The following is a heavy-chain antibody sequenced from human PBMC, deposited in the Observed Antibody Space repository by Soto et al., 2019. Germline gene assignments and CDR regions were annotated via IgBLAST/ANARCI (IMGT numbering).Heavy chain of an antibody. D-gene: IGHD2-15*01. CDR2: IYYDGSNE. CDR1: EFTFSNFG. Sequence: QVQLVESGGGVVQPGRSLRLSCAASEFTFSNFGMHWVHQAPGKGLEWVAVIYYDGSNEYYADSVKGRFTISRDNSKNTLYLQMNSLRAEDTAVYYCARVDVVVAADAFDIWGQGTMVTVSS. CDR3: ARVDVVVAADAFDI. J-gene: IGHJ3*02. V-gene: IGHV3-33*01.